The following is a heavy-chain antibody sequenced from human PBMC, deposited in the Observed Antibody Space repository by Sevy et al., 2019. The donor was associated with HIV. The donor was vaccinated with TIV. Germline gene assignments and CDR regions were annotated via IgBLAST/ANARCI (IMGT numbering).Heavy chain of an antibody. CDR3: ARGVFGSGSRLGLGY. CDR2: IRQDGREK. Sequence: GGSRRLSCEASGFSFSDYWMTWVRQAPGKGLEWVANIRQDGREKYYVDAVKGRFTISRDNAKNSLYLQMNSLRAEDTAVYYCARGVFGSGSRLGLGYWGQGTLVTVSS. D-gene: IGHD3-10*01. V-gene: IGHV3-7*03. CDR1: GFSFSDYW. J-gene: IGHJ4*02.